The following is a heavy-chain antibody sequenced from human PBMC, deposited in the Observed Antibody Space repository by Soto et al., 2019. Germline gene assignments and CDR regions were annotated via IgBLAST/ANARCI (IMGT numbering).Heavy chain of an antibody. CDR3: ARAPFDY. CDR1: GFTFTTHG. Sequence: GGSLRLSCVVSGFTFTTHGMNWVCQAPGKGLEWVSFISSTSTSINYADSVKGRFTVSRDNAKNSLFLQINSLRAEDTAVYYCARAPFDYWGRGTLVTVSS. J-gene: IGHJ4*02. V-gene: IGHV3-21*01. CDR2: ISSTSTSI.